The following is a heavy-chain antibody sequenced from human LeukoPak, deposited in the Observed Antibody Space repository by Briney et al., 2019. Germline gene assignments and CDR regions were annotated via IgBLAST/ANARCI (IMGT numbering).Heavy chain of an antibody. CDR3: VKKGVVAPTGDYYFDF. D-gene: IGHD5-12*01. CDR2: IFKSGSGT. CDR1: GSTFGGYA. J-gene: IGHJ4*02. V-gene: IGHV3-64D*06. Sequence: GGSLRLSCAASGSTFGGYAMSWVRQAPGKGLEYVSAIFKSGSGTFYADSVKGRFTISRDNSKNTLFLQMSSLTTDDTAVYYCVKKGVVAPTGDYYFDFWGQGTLVTVSS.